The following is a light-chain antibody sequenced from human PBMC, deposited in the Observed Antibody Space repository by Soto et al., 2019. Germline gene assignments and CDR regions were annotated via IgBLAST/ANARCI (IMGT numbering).Light chain of an antibody. CDR1: QSVSSSY. CDR3: QQYDSSPRT. Sequence: EIVLTQSPGTLSLSPGERATLSCRASQSVSSSYLAWYQQKPGQAPRLLIYDASNRATGIPARFSGSGSGTDLTITINRLEPEDFEVYYCQQYDSSPRTFGQGTKVDI. CDR2: DAS. V-gene: IGKV3-20*01. J-gene: IGKJ1*01.